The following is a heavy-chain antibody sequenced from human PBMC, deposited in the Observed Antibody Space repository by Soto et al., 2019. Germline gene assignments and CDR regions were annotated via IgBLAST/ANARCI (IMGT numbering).Heavy chain of an antibody. Sequence: QVQLVQSGAEVKKPGSSVKVSCKASGGTFSSYAISWVRQAPGQGLEWMGGIIPIFGTVNYEQKFQGRVTITADESTSTAYMELSSLRSEDTGGYYCARGGRRCGGECPPGYWGQGTLVTVSS. CDR3: ARGGRRCGGECPPGY. D-gene: IGHD2-21*01. J-gene: IGHJ4*02. CDR2: IIPIFGTV. V-gene: IGHV1-69*12. CDR1: GGTFSSYA.